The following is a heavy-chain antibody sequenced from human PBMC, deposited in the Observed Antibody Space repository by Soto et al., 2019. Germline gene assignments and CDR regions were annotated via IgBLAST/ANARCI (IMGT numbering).Heavy chain of an antibody. V-gene: IGHV1-69*12. D-gene: IGHD6-19*01. CDR2: IIPIFGTA. Sequence: QVQMVQSGAEVKKPGSSVKVSCKASGGTFSSYAISWVRQAPGQGLEWMGGIIPIFGTANYAQKFQGRVTITADESTITAYMELSSLRSEDTAVSHFARAHSSGPPLDVWGQGTTVTVSS. J-gene: IGHJ6*02. CDR3: ARAHSSGPPLDV. CDR1: GGTFSSYA.